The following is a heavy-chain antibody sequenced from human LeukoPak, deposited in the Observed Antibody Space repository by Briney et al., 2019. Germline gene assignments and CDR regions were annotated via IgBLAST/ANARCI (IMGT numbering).Heavy chain of an antibody. CDR2: IKSKTDGGTT. V-gene: IGHV3-15*01. CDR3: TTPGGYFVY. CDR1: GFTFINPW. Sequence: GGSLRLSLAAPGFTFINPWMSWVRQAQGRGLEWVGRIKSKTDGGTTDYAAPVKGRFTISRDDSKNTLYLQMNSLKTEDTAVYYCTTPGGYFVYWGQGTLVTVSS. J-gene: IGHJ4*02. D-gene: IGHD3-10*01.